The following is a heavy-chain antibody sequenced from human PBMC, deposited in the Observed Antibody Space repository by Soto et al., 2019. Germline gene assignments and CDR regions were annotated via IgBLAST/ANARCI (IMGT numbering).Heavy chain of an antibody. Sequence: GESLKISCKGSGYSFTSYWIGWVRQMPGKGLEWMGIIYPGDSDTRYSPSFQGQVTISADKSISTAYLQWSSLKASDTAMYYCARQGCSGGSCYSDYYYYMDVWGKGTTVTVSS. CDR1: GYSFTSYW. V-gene: IGHV5-51*01. J-gene: IGHJ6*03. CDR3: ARQGCSGGSCYSDYYYYMDV. CDR2: IYPGDSDT. D-gene: IGHD2-15*01.